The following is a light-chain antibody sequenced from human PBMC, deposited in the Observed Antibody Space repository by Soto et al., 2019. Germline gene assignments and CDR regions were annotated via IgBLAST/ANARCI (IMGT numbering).Light chain of an antibody. CDR2: GNS. CDR3: QSYDSSLSGSVV. V-gene: IGLV1-40*01. CDR1: SSNIGAGYD. J-gene: IGLJ2*01. Sequence: QSVLTQPPSVSGAPGQRVTISCTGSSSNIGAGYDVHWYQQPPGTAPKVLIYGNSNRPAGVPDRFSGSKSGTSASLAITGLQAEDEADYYCQSYDSSLSGSVVFGGGTKLTVL.